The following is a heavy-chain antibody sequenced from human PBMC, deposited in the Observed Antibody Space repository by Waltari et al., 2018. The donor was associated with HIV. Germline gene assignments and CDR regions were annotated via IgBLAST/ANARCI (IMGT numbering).Heavy chain of an antibody. Sequence: EVQLVESGGALIQPGRSLRLSCAASGFNLADFAIHWVRQAPGEVLEWVSSISWNGDSTEYADSVKGRFTISRDNAKNSLHLQMNSLRIEDTALYYCAKDLATRDYDSVDYWGQGTMVTVSS. J-gene: IGHJ4*02. CDR3: AKDLATRDYDSVDY. CDR2: ISWNGDST. D-gene: IGHD4-17*01. CDR1: GFNLADFA. V-gene: IGHV3-9*01.